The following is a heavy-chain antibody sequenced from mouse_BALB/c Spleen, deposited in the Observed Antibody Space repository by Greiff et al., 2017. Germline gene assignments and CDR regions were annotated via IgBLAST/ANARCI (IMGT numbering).Heavy chain of an antibody. CDR2: ISSGSSTI. Sequence: EVHLVEPGGGLVQPGGSWKFSCAAPGFPFSSIVMHWVRQALEKGLEWVAYISSGSSTIYYADTVKGRYPISRDNPKNTLFLQMTNLRAEDTAMYYCARDGNSLYAMDYWGQGTSVTVSS. J-gene: IGHJ4*01. CDR3: ARDGNSLYAMDY. CDR1: GFPFSSIV. D-gene: IGHD2-1*01. V-gene: IGHV5-17*02.